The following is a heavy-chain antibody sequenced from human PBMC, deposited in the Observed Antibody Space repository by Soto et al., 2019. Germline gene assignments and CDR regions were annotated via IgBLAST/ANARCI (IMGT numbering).Heavy chain of an antibody. D-gene: IGHD2-8*01. CDR2: ISAYNGNT. V-gene: IGHV1-18*01. CDR3: ARDQTNGVFHWFAP. J-gene: IGHJ5*02. CDR1: GYTFTSYG. Sequence: ASVKVSCKASGYTFTSYGISWVRQAPGQGLEWMGWISAYNGNTNYAQKLQGRVTMTTDTSTSTAYMELRSLRSDDTAVYYCARDQTNGVFHWFAPWGQGTLVTVSS.